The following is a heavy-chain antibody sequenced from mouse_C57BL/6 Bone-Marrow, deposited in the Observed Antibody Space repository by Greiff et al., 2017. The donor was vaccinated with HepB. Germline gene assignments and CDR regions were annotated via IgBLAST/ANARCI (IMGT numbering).Heavy chain of an antibody. CDR2: ISSGSSTI. Sequence: EVKLMESGGGLVKPGGSLKLSCAASGFTFSDYGMHWVRQAPEKGLEWVAYISSGSSTIYYADTVKGRFTISRDNAKNTLFLQMTSLRSEDTAMYYCANLTGTLAYWGQGTLVTVSA. D-gene: IGHD4-1*01. CDR1: GFTFSDYG. V-gene: IGHV5-17*01. CDR3: ANLTGTLAY. J-gene: IGHJ3*01.